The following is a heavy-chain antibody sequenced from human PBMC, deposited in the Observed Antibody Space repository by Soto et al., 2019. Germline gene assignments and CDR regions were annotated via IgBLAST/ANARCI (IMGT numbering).Heavy chain of an antibody. Sequence: SVKVSCKASGGTFSSYTISWVRRAPGQGLEWMGRIIPILGIANYAQKFQGRVTITADKSTSTAYMELSSLRSEDTALFYCARGPSYYDFWSGYFWFDPWGQGTLVTVSS. V-gene: IGHV1-69*02. CDR1: GGTFSSYT. CDR2: IIPILGIA. D-gene: IGHD3-3*01. CDR3: ARGPSYYDFWSGYFWFDP. J-gene: IGHJ5*02.